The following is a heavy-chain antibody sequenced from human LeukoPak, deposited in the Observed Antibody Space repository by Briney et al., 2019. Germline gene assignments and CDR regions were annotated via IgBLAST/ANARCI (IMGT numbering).Heavy chain of an antibody. V-gene: IGHV4-4*09. CDR1: GGSISSYY. J-gene: IGHJ5*02. CDR3: ARHQYDFWSGYQKNWFHP. Sequence: PSETLSLTCTVSGGSISSYYWSWIRQPPGKGLEWIGYIYTSGSTNYNPSLKSRVTISVDTSKNQFSLKLSSVTAADTAVYYCARHQYDFWSGYQKNWFHPWGQGTLVTVSS. D-gene: IGHD3-3*01. CDR2: IYTSGST.